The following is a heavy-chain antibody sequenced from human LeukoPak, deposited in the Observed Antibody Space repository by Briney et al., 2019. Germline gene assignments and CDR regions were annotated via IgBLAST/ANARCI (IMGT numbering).Heavy chain of an antibody. Sequence: SETLSLTCTVSGGSINSGGYYWSWIRQHPGKGLEWIGYIYYSGSTYYNPSLKSRVTISVDTSKNQFSLKLNTVTAADTAVYYCARESTSYCGVDCSIVEGAFDIWGQGTMVTVSS. D-gene: IGHD2-21*02. V-gene: IGHV4-31*03. CDR3: ARESTSYCGVDCSIVEGAFDI. CDR2: IYYSGST. CDR1: GGSINSGGYY. J-gene: IGHJ3*02.